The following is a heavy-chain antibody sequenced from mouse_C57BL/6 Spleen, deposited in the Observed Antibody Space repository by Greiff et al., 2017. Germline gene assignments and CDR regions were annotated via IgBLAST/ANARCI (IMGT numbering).Heavy chain of an antibody. V-gene: IGHV10-1*01. CDR1: GFSFNTYA. Sequence: EVKLVESGGGLVQPKGSLKLSCAASGFSFNTYAMNWVRQAPGKGLEWVARIRSKSNNYATYYADSVKDRFTISRDDSESMLYLQMNNLKTEDTAMYYCVRETAQATSFAYWGQGTLVTVSA. CDR3: VRETAQATSFAY. D-gene: IGHD3-2*02. J-gene: IGHJ3*01. CDR2: IRSKSNNYAT.